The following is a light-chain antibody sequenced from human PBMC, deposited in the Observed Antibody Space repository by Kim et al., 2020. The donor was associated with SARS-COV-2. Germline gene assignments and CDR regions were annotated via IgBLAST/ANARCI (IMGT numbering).Light chain of an antibody. V-gene: IGKV1-39*01. CDR2: AAS. CDR3: QQSYSTLYT. Sequence: DIQMTQSPSSLSASVGDRVTITCRASQSISTYLNWYQQKPGKAPKLLIYAASSLQSGVPSRFSGSGSGTDFTLTISSLQPDDFATYYCQQSYSTLYTFGQGTKLKI. CDR1: QSISTY. J-gene: IGKJ2*01.